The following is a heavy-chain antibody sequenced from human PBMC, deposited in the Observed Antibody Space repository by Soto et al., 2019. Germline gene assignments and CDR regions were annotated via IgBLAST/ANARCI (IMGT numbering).Heavy chain of an antibody. CDR3: ARQGLAVTIDY. D-gene: IGHD4-17*01. V-gene: IGHV5-51*01. Sequence: SLKISCKASGYSFTSYWIAWVRQMPGKGLEWMGIIYPGDSDTRYSPSFQGQVTISADKSIGTAYLQWSSLKASDTAIYYCARQGLAVTIDYWGQGTLVTVSS. CDR1: GYSFTSYW. CDR2: IYPGDSDT. J-gene: IGHJ4*02.